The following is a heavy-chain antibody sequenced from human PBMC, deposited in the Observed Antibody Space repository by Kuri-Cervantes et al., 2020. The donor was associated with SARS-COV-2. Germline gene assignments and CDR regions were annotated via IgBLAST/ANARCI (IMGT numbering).Heavy chain of an antibody. J-gene: IGHJ3*02. D-gene: IGHD6-19*01. Sequence: LSLTCAASGFTFSDYYMSWIRQAPGKGLEWVSYISSSGSTIYYADSVKGRFTISRDNSKNTLYLQMNSLRAEDTAVYYCAKDWLPDDAFDIWGQGTMVTVSS. V-gene: IGHV3-11*01. CDR1: GFTFSDYY. CDR3: AKDWLPDDAFDI. CDR2: ISSSGSTI.